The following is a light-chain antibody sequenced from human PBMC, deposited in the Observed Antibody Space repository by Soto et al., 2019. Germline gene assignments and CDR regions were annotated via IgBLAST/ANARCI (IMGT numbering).Light chain of an antibody. CDR1: SSDVGNYNL. CDR2: EGS. CDR3: CSYAGSSTWV. V-gene: IGLV2-23*01. J-gene: IGLJ3*02. Sequence: QSALTQPASVSGSPGQSITISCTGTSSDVGNYNLVSWYQQHPGKAPKVMIYEGSKRTSGVSNRFSGSKSGNTASLTISGLQAEDEADYYCCSYAGSSTWVFGGGTKLTVL.